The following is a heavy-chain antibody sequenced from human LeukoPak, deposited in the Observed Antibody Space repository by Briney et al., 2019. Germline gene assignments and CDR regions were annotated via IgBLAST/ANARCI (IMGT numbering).Heavy chain of an antibody. CDR1: GYTVTGYY. CDR2: INPNSGYT. CDR3: ARALRRGNSVCFDS. V-gene: IGHV1-2*02. Sequence: ASVKVSCKASGYTVTGYYIHWVRQAPGQGLDWMGWINPNSGYTHSAQNFQGRVTMTMDASISSAYMELSRLKSDDTAVYYCARALRRGNSVCFDSWGQGTLVTVSS. J-gene: IGHJ5*01. D-gene: IGHD4-23*01.